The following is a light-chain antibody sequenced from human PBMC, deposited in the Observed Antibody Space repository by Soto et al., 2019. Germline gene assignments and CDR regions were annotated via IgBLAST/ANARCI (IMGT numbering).Light chain of an antibody. Sequence: QSVLTQPPSVSGALGQRVTISCTGSSSNIGAGYDVHWYQQLPGTAPKLLIYGNTNRPSGVPDRFSGSKSGTSASLAITGLQAEDDDDYYCQSYDSSLSGSLFGGGTKLTVL. CDR1: SSNIGAGYD. CDR2: GNT. V-gene: IGLV1-40*01. J-gene: IGLJ2*01. CDR3: QSYDSSLSGSL.